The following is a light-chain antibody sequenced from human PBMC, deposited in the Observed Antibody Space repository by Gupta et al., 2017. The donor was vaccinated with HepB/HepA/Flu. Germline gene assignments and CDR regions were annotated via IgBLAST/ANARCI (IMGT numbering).Light chain of an antibody. V-gene: IGKV1D-43*01. CDR3: QQYYSTPPRT. J-gene: IGKJ1*01. CDR2: YAS. CDR1: QGISSY. Sequence: AIRMTQSSFSLSASVGDRVTITCWASQGISSYLAWYQQKPAKAPKLLIYYASSLKNGVPSRFSGSGSGTDYTLTISSLQPEEFATYYCQQYYSTPPRTFGQGTKVEIK.